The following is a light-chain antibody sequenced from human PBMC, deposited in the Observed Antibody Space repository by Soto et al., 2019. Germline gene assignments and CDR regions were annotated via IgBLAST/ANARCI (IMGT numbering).Light chain of an antibody. V-gene: IGKV1-12*01. Sequence: DIQMTQSPSSVCASVGERCTITCRASQGFSSWLAWYQQKPGKAPKLLIYAASTLQSGVPSRLRGSGYGADFTLTISSLQNEDFATYYCQQANTFTITFGHGTRLEIK. CDR2: AAS. CDR1: QGFSSW. CDR3: QQANTFTIT. J-gene: IGKJ5*01.